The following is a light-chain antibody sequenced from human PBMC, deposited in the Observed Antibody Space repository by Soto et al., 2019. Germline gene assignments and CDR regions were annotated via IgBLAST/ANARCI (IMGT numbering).Light chain of an antibody. V-gene: IGLV8-61*01. J-gene: IGLJ3*02. CDR3: VLYMGSGPWV. CDR2: STN. Sequence: QAVVTQEPSFSVSPGGTVTLTCGLSSGSVSTSYYPSWYQQTPGQAPRTLIYSTNTRSSGVPDRFSGSILGNKAALTITGAQEDDESDYYCVLYMGSGPWVFGGGTKLTVL. CDR1: SGSVSTSYY.